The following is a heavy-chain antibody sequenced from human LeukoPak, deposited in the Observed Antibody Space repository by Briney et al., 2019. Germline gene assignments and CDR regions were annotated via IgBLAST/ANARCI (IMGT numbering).Heavy chain of an antibody. Sequence: GGSLRLSCAASGFTFSSYEMNWVRQAPGKGLEWVSYISSSGSTIYYADSVKGRFTISRDNAKNSLYLQMNSLRAEDTAVYYCARTGYYNGHDFWGQGTLVTVS. CDR2: ISSSGSTI. D-gene: IGHD5-24*01. CDR1: GFTFSSYE. CDR3: ARTGYYNGHDF. J-gene: IGHJ4*02. V-gene: IGHV3-48*03.